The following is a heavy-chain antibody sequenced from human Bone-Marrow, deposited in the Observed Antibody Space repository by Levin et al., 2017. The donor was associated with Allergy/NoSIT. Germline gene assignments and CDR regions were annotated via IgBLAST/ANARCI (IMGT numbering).Heavy chain of an antibody. Sequence: NPSETLSLTCTVSGGSVSSDPYYWTWIRQPPGKGLEWLGYIYSGGSTKYNPSLKSRVTISVDTSKNRFSLSLSSVTAAGTAVYYCARSPFGGEYYGLLTGYSSFDHWGQGALVTVSS. CDR1: GGSVSSDPYY. D-gene: IGHD3-9*01. CDR3: ARSPFGGEYYGLLTGYSSFDH. CDR2: IYSGGST. J-gene: IGHJ4*02. V-gene: IGHV4-61*01.